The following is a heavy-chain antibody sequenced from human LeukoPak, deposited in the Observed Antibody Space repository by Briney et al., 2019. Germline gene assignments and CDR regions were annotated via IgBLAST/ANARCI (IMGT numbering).Heavy chain of an antibody. D-gene: IGHD4-17*01. V-gene: IGHV3-48*02. CDR1: GFTFSRYG. CDR3: ASDRNPYADYSGNDY. Sequence: PGGSLRLSCAASGFTFSRYGMNWVRQAPGKGLDWLSYISSSSSTIYYADSVKGRFTISRDNAKNSLYLQMNSLRDEDTAVYYCASDRNPYADYSGNDYWGQGTLVTVSS. J-gene: IGHJ4*02. CDR2: ISSSSSTI.